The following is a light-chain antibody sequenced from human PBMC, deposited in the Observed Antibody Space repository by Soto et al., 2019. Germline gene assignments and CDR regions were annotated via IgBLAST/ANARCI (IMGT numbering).Light chain of an antibody. Sequence: LTQSPSASGSPGQSVTISCTGTSSDIGGYNSVSWYQQHPGKAPKVMIYDVTKRPSGVPDRFSGSKSGNTASLTVSALQAEDEADYYCSSYTDTKSLAFGTGTKVTVL. CDR2: DVT. CDR1: SSDIGGYNS. V-gene: IGLV2-8*01. J-gene: IGLJ1*01. CDR3: SSYTDTKSLA.